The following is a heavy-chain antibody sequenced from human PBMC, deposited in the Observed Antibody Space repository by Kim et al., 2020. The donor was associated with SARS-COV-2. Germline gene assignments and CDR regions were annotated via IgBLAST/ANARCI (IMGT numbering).Heavy chain of an antibody. V-gene: IGHV4-39*01. Sequence: SETLSLTCTVSGGSISSSSYYWGWIRQPPGKGLEWIGSIYYSGSTYYNPSLKSRVTISVDTSKNQFSLKLSSVTAADTAVYYCARHVVFVMTSSWYFDYWGQGTLVTVSS. CDR3: ARHVVFVMTSSWYFDY. CDR2: IYYSGST. D-gene: IGHD6-13*01. CDR1: GGSISSSSYY. J-gene: IGHJ4*02.